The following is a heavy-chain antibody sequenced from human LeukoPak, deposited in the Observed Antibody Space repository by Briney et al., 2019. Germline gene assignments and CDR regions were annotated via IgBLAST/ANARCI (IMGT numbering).Heavy chain of an antibody. CDR3: AGYSSTYY. J-gene: IGHJ4*02. CDR2: IKRDGSEK. V-gene: IGHV3-7*05. CDR1: GFIFSSYW. D-gene: IGHD6-13*01. Sequence: GGSLRLSCAASGFIFSSYWMSWVRQAPGKGLEWVANIKRDGSEKYYVDSVKGRFTISRDNARNSLYLQMNSLRAEDTAVYYCAGYSSTYYWGQGSLVTASS.